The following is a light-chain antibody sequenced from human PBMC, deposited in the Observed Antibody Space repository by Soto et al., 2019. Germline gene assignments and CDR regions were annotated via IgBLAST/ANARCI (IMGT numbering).Light chain of an antibody. CDR3: SSYTTSNTRQIV. CDR2: DVS. CDR1: SSDVGGYNY. V-gene: IGLV2-14*03. Sequence: QSVLTRPASVSGSPGQSITISCTGTSSDVGGYNYVSWYQHHPGKAPKLMIYDVSNRPSGVSNRFSGSKSSNTASLTISGLQPEDEADYYCSSYTTSNTRQIVLGTGTKVTVL. J-gene: IGLJ1*01.